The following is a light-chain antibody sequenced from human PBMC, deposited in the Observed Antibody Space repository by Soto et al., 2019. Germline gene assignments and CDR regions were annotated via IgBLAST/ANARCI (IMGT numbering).Light chain of an antibody. CDR1: QSVSSSY. Sequence: ALSLKRVEIATLCCMTRQSVSSSYLAWYQQKPGQAPRLLIYGASSRATGIPDRFSGRGSGTDFTISLSSLEPADYAVYYSQQYGAQLLGTFARGTKVDIK. CDR3: QQYGAQLLGT. V-gene: IGKV3-20*01. J-gene: IGKJ1*01. CDR2: GAS.